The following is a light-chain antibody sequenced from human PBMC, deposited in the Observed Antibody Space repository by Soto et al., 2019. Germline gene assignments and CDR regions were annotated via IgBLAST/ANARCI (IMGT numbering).Light chain of an antibody. V-gene: IGKV4-1*01. Sequence: DIVMTQSPDSLAVSLGERATINCKSSQRVLYSSNNKNYLAWYQQKPGQPPKLLIYWASTRESGVPDRCSGSGSGTDFTLTISSLQAEDVAVYYCQQYYSTPQTFGQGTKVEIK. CDR3: QQYYSTPQT. CDR2: WAS. J-gene: IGKJ1*01. CDR1: QRVLYSSNNKNY.